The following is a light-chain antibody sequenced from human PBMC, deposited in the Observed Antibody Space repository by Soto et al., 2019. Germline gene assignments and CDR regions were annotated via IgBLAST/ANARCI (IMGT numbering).Light chain of an antibody. CDR2: DAS. J-gene: IGKJ4*01. V-gene: IGKV3-11*01. Sequence: EIVMTRSPATLSLSPGERATLSCRASQSVSSYLAWYQQKPGQAPRLLIYDASNRATGIPARFSGSGSGTDFTLTISSLEPEDFAVYYCQQRSNWPLTFGGGTKVDIK. CDR1: QSVSSY. CDR3: QQRSNWPLT.